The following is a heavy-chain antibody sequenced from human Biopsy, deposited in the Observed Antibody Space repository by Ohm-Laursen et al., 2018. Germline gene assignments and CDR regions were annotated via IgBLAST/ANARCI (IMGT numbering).Heavy chain of an antibody. Sequence: SLRLSCAASGFTFSTYNMTWVRQAPGKGLEWVSSISRTSDFIYYADSVMGRFTISRDNAKNSVDLQMNSLRAEDTAVYFCARERGWKSISTIDYWGQGTLVTASS. D-gene: IGHD6-6*01. CDR2: ISRTSDFI. J-gene: IGHJ4*02. V-gene: IGHV3-21*01. CDR1: GFTFSTYN. CDR3: ARERGWKSISTIDY.